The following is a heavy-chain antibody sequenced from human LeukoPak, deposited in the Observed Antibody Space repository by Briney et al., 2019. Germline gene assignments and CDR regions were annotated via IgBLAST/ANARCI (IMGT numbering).Heavy chain of an antibody. Sequence: GGSLRLSCAASGFTFSSYWMHWVRQAPGKGLVWVSRINSDGSSTSYADSVKGRFTISRDNAKNTLYLQMNSLRAEDTAVYYCARGAYYDFWSGYYYYYGMDVWGQGTTVPVSS. J-gene: IGHJ6*02. CDR1: GFTFSSYW. CDR3: ARGAYYDFWSGYYYYYGMDV. CDR2: INSDGSST. D-gene: IGHD3-3*01. V-gene: IGHV3-74*01.